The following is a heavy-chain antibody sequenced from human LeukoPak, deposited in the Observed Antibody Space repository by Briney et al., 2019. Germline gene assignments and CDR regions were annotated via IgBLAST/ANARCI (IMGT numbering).Heavy chain of an antibody. J-gene: IGHJ4*02. CDR3: AAGTAADF. Sequence: GGSLRLSCVVSGILFSDYYMNWIRKAPGKGLEWISYISSSSSYTDYADSVKGRFTISRDNAKSALYLQMHSLRLEDTAVYYCAAGTAADFWGQGTLVTVSS. CDR1: GILFSDYY. CDR2: ISSSSSYT. V-gene: IGHV3-11*03. D-gene: IGHD6-13*01.